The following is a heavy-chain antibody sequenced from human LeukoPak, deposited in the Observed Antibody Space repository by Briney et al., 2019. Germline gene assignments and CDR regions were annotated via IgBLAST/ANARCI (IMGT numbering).Heavy chain of an antibody. CDR2: IGGSAGGT. Sequence: PGGSLRLSCAASGFTFSTYAMTWVRQAPGKGLEWVSVIGGSAGGTNNADSVKGRFTISRDNSKNTLYLQMNSLRAEDTAIYYCAKGATLIQGGTRHFDYWGQGILVTVSP. D-gene: IGHD3-10*01. CDR1: GFTFSTYA. V-gene: IGHV3-23*01. CDR3: AKGATLIQGGTRHFDY. J-gene: IGHJ4*02.